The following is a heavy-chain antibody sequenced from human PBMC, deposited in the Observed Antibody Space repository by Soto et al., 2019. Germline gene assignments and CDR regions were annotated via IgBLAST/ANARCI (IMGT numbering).Heavy chain of an antibody. CDR3: AKDSNYRLYYYYGMDV. Sequence: GGSLRLSCAASGFTFSSYGMHWVRQAPGKGLEWVAVISYDGSNKYYADSVKGRFTISRDNSKNTLYLQMSSLRAEDTAVYYCAKDSNYRLYYYYGMDVWGQGTTVTVSS. CDR1: GFTFSSYG. CDR2: ISYDGSNK. D-gene: IGHD4-4*01. V-gene: IGHV3-30*18. J-gene: IGHJ6*02.